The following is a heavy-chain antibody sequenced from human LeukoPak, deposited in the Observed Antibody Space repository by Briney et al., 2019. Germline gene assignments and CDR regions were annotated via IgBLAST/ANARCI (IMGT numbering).Heavy chain of an antibody. Sequence: GGSLRLSCAASGFTFRNYAMSWVRQAPGKGLEWVSLISGSGDTYYAGSVKGRFTTSRDNSKNTLYLQMNSLRAEDTAVYYCATAHQFSFQDWGQGTLVTVSS. CDR2: ISGSGDT. CDR1: GFTFRNYA. D-gene: IGHD2-2*01. CDR3: ATAHQFSFQD. V-gene: IGHV3-23*01. J-gene: IGHJ1*01.